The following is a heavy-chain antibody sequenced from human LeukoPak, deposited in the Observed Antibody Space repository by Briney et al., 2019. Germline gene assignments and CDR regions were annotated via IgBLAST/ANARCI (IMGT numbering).Heavy chain of an antibody. D-gene: IGHD6-6*01. J-gene: IGHJ6*02. CDR3: LEDRPCNTPMPMDA. CDR2: LGRTGKNK. V-gene: IGHV3-23*05. CDR1: GFTFSGYS. Sequence: PGGSLRLSCAASGFTFSGYSMSWGRQAPGKGLEWLAGLGRTGKNKNSADSVKGRFTISRDNSKDTVYLQMNSLRAEDWAIYYCLEDRPCNTPMPMDAWGQGSTVTVSS.